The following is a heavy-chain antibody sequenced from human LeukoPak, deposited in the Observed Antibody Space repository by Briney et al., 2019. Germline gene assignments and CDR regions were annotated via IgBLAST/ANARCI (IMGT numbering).Heavy chain of an antibody. J-gene: IGHJ4*02. CDR1: GFTFSSYS. CDR2: ISSSSSYI. Sequence: PGGSLRLSCAASGFTFSSYSMNWVRQAPGKGLEWVSSISSSSSYIYYADSVKGRFTISRDNAKNSLYLQMNSLRAEDTAVYYCASQEGDAIAVAGTDYWGQGTLVTVSS. CDR3: ASQEGDAIAVAGTDY. V-gene: IGHV3-21*01. D-gene: IGHD6-19*01.